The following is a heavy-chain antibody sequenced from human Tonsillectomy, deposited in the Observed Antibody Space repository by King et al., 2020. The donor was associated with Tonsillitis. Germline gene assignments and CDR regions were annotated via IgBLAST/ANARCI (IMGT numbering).Heavy chain of an antibody. D-gene: IGHD5-18*01. J-gene: IGHJ4*02. V-gene: IGHV4-59*08. CDR1: GGSISSYY. CDR3: VIYSYGIGLDY. Sequence: VQLQESGPGLVKPSETLSLTCTVSGGSISSYYWSWIRQPPGKGLEWIGYIYYSGSTNYNPSLKSRVTISVDTSKNQFSLKLSSVTAADTAVYYCVIYSYGIGLDYWGQGTLVTVSS. CDR2: IYYSGST.